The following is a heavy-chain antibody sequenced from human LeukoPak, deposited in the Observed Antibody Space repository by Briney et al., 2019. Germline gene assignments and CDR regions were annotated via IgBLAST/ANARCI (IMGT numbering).Heavy chain of an antibody. V-gene: IGHV1-18*01. CDR1: GYTFTSYG. J-gene: IGHJ4*02. Sequence: EASVKVSCKASGYTFTSYGISWVRQAPGQGLEWMGWISAYNGNTNYAQKFQGRVTMTRDTSISTAYMELSRLRSDDTAVYYCARGFSGTIWGQGTLVTVSS. D-gene: IGHD3-3*01. CDR3: ARGFSGTI. CDR2: ISAYNGNT.